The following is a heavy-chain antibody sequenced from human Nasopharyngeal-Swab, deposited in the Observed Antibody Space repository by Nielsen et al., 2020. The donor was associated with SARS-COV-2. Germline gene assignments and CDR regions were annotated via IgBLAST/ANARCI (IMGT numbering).Heavy chain of an antibody. V-gene: IGHV3-48*01. Sequence: GGSLRLSCAASGFTFSSYSMNWVRQAPGKGLEWVSYISSSSSTIYYADSVKGRFTISRDNAKNSLYMQMNSLRAEDTAVYYCARDVGHIVVVVATDLGAFDIWGQGTMVTVSS. J-gene: IGHJ3*02. D-gene: IGHD2-15*01. CDR2: ISSSSSTI. CDR1: GFTFSSYS. CDR3: ARDVGHIVVVVATDLGAFDI.